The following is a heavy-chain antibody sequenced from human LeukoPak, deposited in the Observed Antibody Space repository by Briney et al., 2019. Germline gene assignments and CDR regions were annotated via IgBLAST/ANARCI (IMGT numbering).Heavy chain of an antibody. CDR3: ARFSGWNSETDY. CDR1: GYTFIGYY. J-gene: IGHJ4*02. CDR2: INPNSGAT. D-gene: IGHD6-19*01. V-gene: IGHV1-2*02. Sequence: ASVKVSCTTSGYTFIGYYIHWVRQAPGQGLEWMGWINPNSGATNYAQKLQGRVTMTTDTSTSTAYMELRSLRSDDTAVYYCARFSGWNSETDYWGQGTLVTVSS.